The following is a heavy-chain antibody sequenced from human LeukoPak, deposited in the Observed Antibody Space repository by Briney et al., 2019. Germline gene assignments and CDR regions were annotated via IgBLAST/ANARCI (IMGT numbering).Heavy chain of an antibody. CDR2: IYYSGST. D-gene: IGHD3-3*01. Sequence: SETLSLTCTVSGGSISSGGYYWSWIRQHPGKGLEWIGYIYYSGSTCYNPSLKSRVTISVDTSKNQFSLKLSSVTAADTAVYYCARTLHYDFWSGYNYWGQGTLVTVSS. J-gene: IGHJ4*02. CDR1: GGSISSGGYY. V-gene: IGHV4-31*03. CDR3: ARTLHYDFWSGYNY.